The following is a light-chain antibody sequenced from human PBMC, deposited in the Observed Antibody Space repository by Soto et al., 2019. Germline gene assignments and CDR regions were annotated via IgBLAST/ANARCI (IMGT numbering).Light chain of an antibody. J-gene: IGLJ2*01. CDR1: SSDIGAYDY. V-gene: IGLV2-23*02. CDR3: CSYAGGNTLI. Sequence: QSVLTQPASLSGSPGQSITISCTGTSSDIGAYDYVSWFQQHPGKAPKLMISEVNKRPSGVSNRFSGAKSGNTASLTISGLQTEDEADYDCCSYAGGNTLIFGGGTKLTVL. CDR2: EVN.